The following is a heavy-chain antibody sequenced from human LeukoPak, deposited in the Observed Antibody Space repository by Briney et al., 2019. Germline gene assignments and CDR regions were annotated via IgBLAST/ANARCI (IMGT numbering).Heavy chain of an antibody. V-gene: IGHV1-18*01. CDR1: GGTFSSYA. CDR3: ARATMVRGVIANWFDP. CDR2: ISAYNGNT. Sequence: GASVKVSCKASGGTFSSYAISWVRQAPGQGLEWMGWISAYNGNTNYAQKLQGRVTMTTETSTSTAYMELSSLRSEDTAVYYCARATMVRGVIANWFDPWGQGTLVTVSS. J-gene: IGHJ5*02. D-gene: IGHD3-10*01.